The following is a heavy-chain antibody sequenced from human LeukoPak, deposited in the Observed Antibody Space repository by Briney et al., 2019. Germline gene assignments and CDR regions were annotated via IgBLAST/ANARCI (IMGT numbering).Heavy chain of an antibody. CDR1: GFTLSTYE. CDR2: IGGYGVTT. V-gene: IGHV3-48*03. CDR3: ATLSDRNFYYSYGLDV. D-gene: IGHD1-14*01. J-gene: IGHJ6*02. Sequence: PGGSLRLSCAASGFTLSTYEMNWVRQAPGKGLERVAHIGGYGVTTYYADPVKGRFTISGDNAKNSLNLQMNSLRAEDTAVYYCATLSDRNFYYSYGLDVWGQGTTVTVS.